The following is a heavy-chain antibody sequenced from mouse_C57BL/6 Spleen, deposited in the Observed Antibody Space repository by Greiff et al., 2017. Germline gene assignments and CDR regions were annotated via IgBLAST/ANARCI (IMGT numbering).Heavy chain of an antibody. J-gene: IGHJ4*01. CDR1: GYTFTSYW. Sequence: QVQLQQPGAELVMPGASVKLSCKASGYTFTSYWMHWVKQRPGQGLEWIGEIDPSDSYPNYNQKFKGKSTLTVDKSSSTAYMQLSSLTSEDSAVYYCARRDYYAMDYWGQGTSVTVSS. CDR2: IDPSDSYP. V-gene: IGHV1-69*01. CDR3: ARRDYYAMDY.